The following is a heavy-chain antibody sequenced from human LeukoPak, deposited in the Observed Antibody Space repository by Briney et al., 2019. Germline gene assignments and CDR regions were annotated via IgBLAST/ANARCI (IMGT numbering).Heavy chain of an antibody. V-gene: IGHV1-2*02. Sequence: ASVKVSCKASGYTFTGYYIHWVRQAPGQGLEWMGWINPNSGGTNYAQKFQGRVTMTRATSINTASMELSRPKSDDTAVFYCAKVAEMAAILPYFDCWGQGTLVTVSS. CDR3: AKVAEMAAILPYFDC. J-gene: IGHJ4*02. CDR2: INPNSGGT. CDR1: GYTFTGYY. D-gene: IGHD5-24*01.